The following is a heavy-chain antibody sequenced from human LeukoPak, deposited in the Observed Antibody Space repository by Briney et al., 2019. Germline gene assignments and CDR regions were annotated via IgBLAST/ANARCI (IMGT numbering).Heavy chain of an antibody. CDR2: IITIFGTA. V-gene: IGHV1-69*06. Sequence: SVKVSCKASGGTFSSYAISWVRQAPGQGLEWMGGIITIFGTAKNAQKFQGRVTITADKSPTTASMGLCAVRAKDTAVYYCARGEGVMTTVTTPPSYYYYYMDVWGKGTTVTVSS. CDR1: GGTFSSYA. J-gene: IGHJ6*03. CDR3: ARGEGVMTTVTTPPSYYYYYMDV. D-gene: IGHD4-17*01.